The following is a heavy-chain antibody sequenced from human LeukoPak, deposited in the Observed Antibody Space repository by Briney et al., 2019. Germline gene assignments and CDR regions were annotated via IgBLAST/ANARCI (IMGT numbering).Heavy chain of an antibody. CDR2: IYTSETT. D-gene: IGHD1-26*01. CDR1: GYSISSGYY. J-gene: IGHJ4*02. V-gene: IGHV4-4*07. CDR3: ARDSGNYRGMDY. Sequence: SETLSLTCTVSGYSISSGYYWSWIRQPAGKGLEWIGRIYTSETTDYNPSLKSRVTLSLDTSKNQFSLRLSSVTAADTAMYYCARDSGNYRGMDYWGQGTLVTVSS.